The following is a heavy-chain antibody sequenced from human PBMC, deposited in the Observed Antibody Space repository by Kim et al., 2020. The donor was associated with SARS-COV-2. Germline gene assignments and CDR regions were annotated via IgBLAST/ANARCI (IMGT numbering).Heavy chain of an antibody. CDR2: YT. V-gene: IGHV3-11*03. J-gene: IGHJ4*02. D-gene: IGHD6-19*01. CDR3: ARSVADQWDY. Sequence: YTNYADSVKGRFTISRDNAKNSLYLQMNSLRAEDTAVYYCARSVADQWDYWGQGTLVTVSS.